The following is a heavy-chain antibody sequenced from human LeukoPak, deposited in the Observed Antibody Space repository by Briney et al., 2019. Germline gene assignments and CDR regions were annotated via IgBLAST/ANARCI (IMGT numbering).Heavy chain of an antibody. CDR1: GFTFSSYG. V-gene: IGHV3-33*01. Sequence: GGSLRLYCAASGFTFSSYGMHWVRQAPGKGLEWVAVIWYDGSNKYYADSVKGRFTISRDNSKNTLYLQMNSLRAEDTAVYYCARDFLSLTNYYDSSGYPGSTGFDYWGQGTLVTVSS. CDR3: ARDFLSLTNYYDSSGYPGSTGFDY. D-gene: IGHD3-22*01. J-gene: IGHJ4*02. CDR2: IWYDGSNK.